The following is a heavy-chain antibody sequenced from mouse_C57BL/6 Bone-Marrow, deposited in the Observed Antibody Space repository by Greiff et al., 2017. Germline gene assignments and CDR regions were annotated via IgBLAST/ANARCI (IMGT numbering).Heavy chain of an antibody. CDR3: ARDYDYDSYYFDY. CDR2: IHPNSGST. J-gene: IGHJ2*01. Sequence: QVQLQQPGAELVKPGASVTLSCKASGYTFTSYWMHWVKQRPGQGLEWIGMIHPNSGSTNYNEKFKSKATLTVDKSSSTAYMQLSSLTSEDSAVYYCARDYDYDSYYFDYWGQGTTLTVSS. CDR1: GYTFTSYW. V-gene: IGHV1-64*01. D-gene: IGHD2-4*01.